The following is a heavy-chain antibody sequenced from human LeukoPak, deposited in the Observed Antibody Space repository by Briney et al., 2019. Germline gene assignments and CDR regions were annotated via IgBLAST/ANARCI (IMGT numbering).Heavy chain of an antibody. CDR2: IIPIFGTA. Sequence: SVKVSFKASGGTFSSYAISWVRQAPGQGLEWMGGIIPIFGTANYAQKFQGRVTITADESTSTAYMELSSLRSEDTAVYYCARKYSNYLMWFDYWGQGTLVTVSS. CDR1: GGTFSSYA. V-gene: IGHV1-69*13. CDR3: ARKYSNYLMWFDY. D-gene: IGHD4-11*01. J-gene: IGHJ4*02.